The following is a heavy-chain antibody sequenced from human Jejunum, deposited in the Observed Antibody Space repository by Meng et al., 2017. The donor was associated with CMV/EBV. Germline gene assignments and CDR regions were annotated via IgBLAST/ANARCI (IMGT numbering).Heavy chain of an antibody. CDR2: INHSETA. J-gene: IGHJ4*02. V-gene: IGHV4-34*01. CDR1: GGSFSGYY. Sequence: CAVNGGSFSGYYWTWIRQPPGKGLEWIGEINHSETADYNPSLKGRVTISVDTSKNQFSLTLRSVTAADTAVYYCARGDQGKQLILYYWGQGTLVTVSS. D-gene: IGHD6-13*01. CDR3: ARGDQGKQLILYY.